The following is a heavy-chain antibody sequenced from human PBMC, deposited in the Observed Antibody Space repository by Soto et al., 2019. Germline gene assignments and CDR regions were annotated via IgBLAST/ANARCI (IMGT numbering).Heavy chain of an antibody. V-gene: IGHV5-51*01. D-gene: IGHD6-19*01. J-gene: IGHJ4*02. CDR2: IYPGDSDT. CDR1: GYSFTDYW. CDR3: ARNRNGPVAMAGTIDY. Sequence: XXSLKLSCKGSGYSFTDYWIACGRQMPGKGLEWMGIIYPGDSDTRYSPSFQGQVTISADKSISTAFLQWSSLEASDTAMYYCARNRNGPVAMAGTIDYWGQGTLVTVSS.